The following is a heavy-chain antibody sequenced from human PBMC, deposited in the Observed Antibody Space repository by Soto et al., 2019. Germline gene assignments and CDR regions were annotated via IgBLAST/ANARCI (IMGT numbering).Heavy chain of an antibody. D-gene: IGHD3-3*01. J-gene: IGHJ6*02. V-gene: IGHV4-30-4*08. CDR2: IHHSGSI. CDR3: ARENDGVDSLYV. Sequence: WTWIRQSPGKGLEWIGYIHHSGSILYNPSLKSRVTISVDTSKNQFSLHLSSVTAADTAVYSCARENDGVDSLYVWGQGTTVTVSS.